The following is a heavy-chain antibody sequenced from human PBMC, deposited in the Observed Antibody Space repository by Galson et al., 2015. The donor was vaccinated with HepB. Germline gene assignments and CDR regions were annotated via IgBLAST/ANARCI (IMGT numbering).Heavy chain of an antibody. CDR3: ERGRYGGSPACYFDL. CDR2: ISSSSSTI. V-gene: IGHV3-48*02. D-gene: IGHD4-23*01. Sequence: SLRLSCAASGFTFSSYTMNWVRQAPGKGLEWVSYISSSSSTIYYADSVKGRFTISRDNAKNSLYLQMNSLRDEDTAVYYCERGRYGGSPACYFDLWGRGTLVTVSS. J-gene: IGHJ2*01. CDR1: GFTFSSYT.